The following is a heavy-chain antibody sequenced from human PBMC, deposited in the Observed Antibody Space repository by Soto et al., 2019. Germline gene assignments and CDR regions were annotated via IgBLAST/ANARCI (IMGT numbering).Heavy chain of an antibody. V-gene: IGHV4-59*01. CDR1: GGSISSYY. D-gene: IGHD5-12*01. CDR2: IYYSGST. J-gene: IGHJ4*02. CDR3: ASGGGYGEKFDY. Sequence: SETLSLTCTVSGGSISSYYWSWIRQPPGKGLEWIGYIYYSGSTNYNPSLKSRVTISVDTSKNQFSLKLSSVTAADTAVYYCASGGGYGEKFDYWGQGTLVTVSS.